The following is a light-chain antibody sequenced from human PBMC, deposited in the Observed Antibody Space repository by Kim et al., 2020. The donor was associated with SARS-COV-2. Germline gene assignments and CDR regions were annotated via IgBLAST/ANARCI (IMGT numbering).Light chain of an antibody. V-gene: IGKV3-20*01. J-gene: IGKJ2*03. CDR1: QGVISSY. CDR2: GAS. CDR3: QQYGSSPYS. Sequence: WAHGDRTAPACRASQGVISSYLACYPQKPSPAPTLLICGASSRAACITDRFSGSGSGTDFTLTISSLVPEGFTVYYCQQYGSSPYSFGQGTRLEI.